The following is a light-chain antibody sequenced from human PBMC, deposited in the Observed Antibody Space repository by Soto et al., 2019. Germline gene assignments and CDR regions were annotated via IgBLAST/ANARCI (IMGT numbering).Light chain of an antibody. V-gene: IGLV2-23*03. J-gene: IGLJ3*02. CDR2: EGS. CDR1: SSDVGSYNL. CDR3: CSYAGSSTFG. Sequence: QSALTQPASVSGSPGQSITISCTGTSSDVGSYNLVSWYQQHPGKAPKLMIYEGSKRPSGVSNRFSGSKSGNTASLTISGLQAEDEADYYCCSYAGSSTFGFGGVTKLTVL.